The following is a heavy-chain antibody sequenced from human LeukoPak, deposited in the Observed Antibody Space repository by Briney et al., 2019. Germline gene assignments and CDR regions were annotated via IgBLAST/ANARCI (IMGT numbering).Heavy chain of an antibody. Sequence: PPETLSLTCTVSGGSISSYYWSWVREPPGKGLGWSGCIYYSRSTNYTTSPKSRVTISVYTSTHQFSLKLSSVTAADTAVQYCARVTEGLVDTAMVTGPNNYYYGMDVWGQGTTVTVSS. V-gene: IGHV4-59*01. CDR3: ARVTEGLVDTAMVTGPNNYYYGMDV. D-gene: IGHD5-18*01. CDR2: IYYSRST. CDR1: GGSISSYY. J-gene: IGHJ6*02.